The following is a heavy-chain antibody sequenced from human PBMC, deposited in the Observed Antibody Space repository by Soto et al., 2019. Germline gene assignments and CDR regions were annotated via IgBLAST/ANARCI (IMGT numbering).Heavy chain of an antibody. V-gene: IGHV5-51*01. Sequence: GESLKISCKGSGYSFTSYWIGWVRQMPGKVLEWMGIIYPGDSDTRYSPSFQGQVTISADKSISTAYLQWSSLKASDTAMYYCAKNSLGSSGYYYRWGQGXLVTVYS. J-gene: IGHJ5*02. CDR2: IYPGDSDT. CDR3: AKNSLGSSGYYYR. CDR1: GYSFTSYW. D-gene: IGHD3-22*01.